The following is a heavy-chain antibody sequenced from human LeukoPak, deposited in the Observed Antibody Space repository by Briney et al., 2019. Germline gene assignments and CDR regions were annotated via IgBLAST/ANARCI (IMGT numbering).Heavy chain of an antibody. CDR1: GGSFSGYY. V-gene: IGHV4-34*01. CDR2: INHSGST. D-gene: IGHD3-9*01. J-gene: IGHJ4*02. CDR3: ARDRTYYDILTGYDY. Sequence: SETLSLTCAVYGGSFSGYYWSWIRQPPGEGLEWIGEINHSGSTNYNPSLKSRVTISVDTSKNQFSLKLSSVTAADTAVYYCARDRTYYDILTGYDYWGQRTLVTVSS.